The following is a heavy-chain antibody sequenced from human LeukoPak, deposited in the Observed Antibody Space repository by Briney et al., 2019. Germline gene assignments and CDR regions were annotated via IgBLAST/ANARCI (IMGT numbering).Heavy chain of an antibody. V-gene: IGHV3-23*01. D-gene: IGHD5-18*01. CDR2: ISGSGGST. J-gene: IGHJ4*02. CDR3: AKDMGIQLWLSDY. CDR1: GFTFSRYA. Sequence: GGSLRLSCAASGFTFSRYAMSWVGQAPGKGVEWGSAISGSGGSTYYADSVKGRFTISRDNSKNTLYLQMNSLRAEDTAVYYCAKDMGIQLWLSDYWGQGTLVTVSS.